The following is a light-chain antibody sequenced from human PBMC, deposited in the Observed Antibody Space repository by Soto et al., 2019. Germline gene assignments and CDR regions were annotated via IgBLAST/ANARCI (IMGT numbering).Light chain of an antibody. CDR3: QHGYVAPYS. V-gene: IGKV1-39*01. CDR2: SAS. Sequence: DIQMTQSPSSLSASIVDTVIITCSASEDINVYLNWYQHKPGEVPKLLIYSASTLHSGVPSRFTGSGSETDFTLTIRGLQPEDFATYYCQHGYVAPYSFGQGTKVDI. J-gene: IGKJ2*03. CDR1: EDINVY.